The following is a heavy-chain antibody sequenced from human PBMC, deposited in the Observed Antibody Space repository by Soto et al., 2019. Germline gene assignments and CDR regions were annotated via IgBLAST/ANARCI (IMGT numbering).Heavy chain of an antibody. CDR3: ARVLGGNYYDSSGYPNYYYGMDV. V-gene: IGHV4-59*08. CDR2: IYYSGST. Sequence: PSETLSLTCTVSGGSISSYYWSWIRQPPGKGLEWIGYIYYSGSTNYNPSLKSRVTISVDTSKNQFSLKLSSVTAADTAVYYCARVLGGNYYDSSGYPNYYYGMDVWGQGTTVTVSS. J-gene: IGHJ6*02. CDR1: GGSISSYY. D-gene: IGHD3-22*01.